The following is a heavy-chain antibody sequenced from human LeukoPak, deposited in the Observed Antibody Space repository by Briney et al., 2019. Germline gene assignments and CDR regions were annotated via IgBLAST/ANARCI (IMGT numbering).Heavy chain of an antibody. D-gene: IGHD3-22*01. CDR2: IYPSGGGS. CDR3: ARGYSGYSIDF. Sequence: ASVKVSCKASGYTFTDYYIHWVRQAPGHGLVWMGIIYPSGGGSSCAQKFQGRVTMTRDTSTSTVYMELSSLTSEDTALYYCARGYSGYSIDFWGQGTLVTVSS. V-gene: IGHV1-46*01. J-gene: IGHJ4*02. CDR1: GYTFTDYY.